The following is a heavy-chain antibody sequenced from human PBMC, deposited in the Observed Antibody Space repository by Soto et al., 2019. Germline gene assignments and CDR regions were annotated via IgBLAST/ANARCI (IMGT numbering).Heavy chain of an antibody. Sequence: PSETLSLTCTVSGGSISSGDYYWSWIRQPPGKGLEWIGYIYYSGSTYYNPSLKSRVTISVDTSKNQFSLKLSSVTAADTAVYYCAREVVSSPPEGYNWFDPWGQGTLVTVSS. CDR2: IYYSGST. CDR1: GGSISSGDYY. V-gene: IGHV4-30-4*01. D-gene: IGHD6-6*01. J-gene: IGHJ5*02. CDR3: AREVVSSPPEGYNWFDP.